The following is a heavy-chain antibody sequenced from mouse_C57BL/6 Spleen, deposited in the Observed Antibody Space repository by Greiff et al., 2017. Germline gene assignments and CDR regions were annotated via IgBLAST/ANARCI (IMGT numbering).Heavy chain of an antibody. V-gene: IGHV1-26*01. CDR2: INPNNGGT. CDR3: ARKRGYWGYFDV. Sequence: EVQLQQSGPELVKPGASVKISCKASGYTFTDYYMNWVKQSHGKSLEWIGDINPNNGGTSYNQKFKGKATLTVDKSSSTAYMELRSLTSEDSAVYYCARKRGYWGYFDVWGTGTTVTVSS. CDR1: GYTFTDYY. D-gene: IGHD2-3*01. J-gene: IGHJ1*03.